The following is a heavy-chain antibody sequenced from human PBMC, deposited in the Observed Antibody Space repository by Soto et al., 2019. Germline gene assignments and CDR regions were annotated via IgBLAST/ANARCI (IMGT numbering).Heavy chain of an antibody. Sequence: GASVKVSCKASGYTFTSYFLHWVRHATGKGLEWMGIINPGAGSTTYAQNFQGRVTMTSDTSTSTVFMELSSLRSDDTAVYYCARVTVNNVLAGPFDYWGQGTLVTVSS. CDR2: INPGAGST. CDR3: ARVTVNNVLAGPFDY. CDR1: GYTFTSYF. J-gene: IGHJ4*02. V-gene: IGHV1-46*03. D-gene: IGHD3-9*01.